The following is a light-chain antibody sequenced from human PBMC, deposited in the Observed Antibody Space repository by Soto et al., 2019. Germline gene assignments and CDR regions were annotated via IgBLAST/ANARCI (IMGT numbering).Light chain of an antibody. CDR2: KAS. Sequence: DIQMTQSPSTVSASVGDRVTITCRASQSISTWLAWYQQKPGKAPNLLIYKASSLQSGVPSRFSGSGSGTEFTLTISSLQPDDFATYYCQQYNSYPYTFVQGTRLEIK. V-gene: IGKV1-5*03. CDR3: QQYNSYPYT. J-gene: IGKJ2*01. CDR1: QSISTW.